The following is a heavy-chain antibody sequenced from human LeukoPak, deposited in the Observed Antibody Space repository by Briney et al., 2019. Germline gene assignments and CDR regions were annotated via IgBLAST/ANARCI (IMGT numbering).Heavy chain of an antibody. CDR3: ARSIVVLTYFDY. CDR2: IIFISDTA. D-gene: IGHD3-22*01. J-gene: IGHJ4*02. V-gene: IGHV1-69*06. Sequence: SVKVSCKASGGTPSNYAISWVRQAPGQGLEWMGGIIFISDTANYAQKFQGRVTITADKSTSTAYMELSSLRSDDTAVYYCARSIVVLTYFDYWGQGTLVTVSS. CDR1: GGTPSNYA.